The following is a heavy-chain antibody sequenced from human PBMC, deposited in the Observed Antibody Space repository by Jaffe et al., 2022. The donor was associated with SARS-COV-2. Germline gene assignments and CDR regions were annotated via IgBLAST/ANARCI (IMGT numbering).Heavy chain of an antibody. V-gene: IGHV4-61*02. CDR3: ARALIGDSYYDFWSGEDDAFDI. CDR2: IYTSGST. CDR1: GGSISSGSYY. D-gene: IGHD3-3*01. J-gene: IGHJ3*02. Sequence: QVQLQESGPGLVKPSQTLSLTCTVSGGSISSGSYYWSWIRQPAGKGLEWIGRIYTSGSTNYNPSLKSRVTISVDTSKNQFSLKLSSVTAADTAVYYCARALIGDSYYDFWSGEDDAFDIWGQGTMVTVSS.